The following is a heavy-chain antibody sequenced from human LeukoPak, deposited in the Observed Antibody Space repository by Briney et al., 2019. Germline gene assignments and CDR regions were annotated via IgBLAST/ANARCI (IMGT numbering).Heavy chain of an antibody. CDR1: GFTFSSYA. V-gene: IGHV3-30-3*01. CDR3: ARGPRITIFGEVPYYYYMDV. Sequence: PGGSLRLSCAASGFTFSSYAMHWVRQAPGKGLEWVAVISYDGSNKYYADSVKGRFTISRDNSKNTLYLQMNSLRAEDTAVYYRARGPRITIFGEVPYYYYMDVWGKGTTVTVSS. D-gene: IGHD3-3*01. J-gene: IGHJ6*03. CDR2: ISYDGSNK.